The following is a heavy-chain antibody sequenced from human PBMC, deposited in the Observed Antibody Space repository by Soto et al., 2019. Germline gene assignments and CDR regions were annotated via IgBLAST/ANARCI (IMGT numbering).Heavy chain of an antibody. CDR2: INSDGSST. D-gene: IGHD3-22*01. V-gene: IGHV3-74*01. CDR1: GFTFSRYW. J-gene: IGHJ3*02. Sequence: GGSLRLSCAASGFTFSRYWMHWVRQAPGKGLVWVSRINSDGSSTSYADSVKGRFTISRDNAKNTLYLQMNSLRAEDMAVYYCASSIEDDSSGYYGPNDAFDIWGQGTMVTVSS. CDR3: ASSIEDDSSGYYGPNDAFDI.